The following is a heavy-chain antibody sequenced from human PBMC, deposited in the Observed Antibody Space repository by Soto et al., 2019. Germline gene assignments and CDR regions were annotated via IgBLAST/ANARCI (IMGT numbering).Heavy chain of an antibody. CDR2: IYYSGST. D-gene: IGHD3-16*02. CDR3: AGLQSMRLSGLDP. Sequence: QVQLQESGPGLVKPSQTLSLTCTVSGGSISSGDYYWSWIRQPPGKGLEWIGYIYYSGSTYYNPSLQSRVTISVDPSKNQFSRKLSSVTAADTAVYYCAGLQSMRLSGLDPWGQGTLVTVSS. J-gene: IGHJ5*02. CDR1: GGSISSGDYY. V-gene: IGHV4-30-4*01.